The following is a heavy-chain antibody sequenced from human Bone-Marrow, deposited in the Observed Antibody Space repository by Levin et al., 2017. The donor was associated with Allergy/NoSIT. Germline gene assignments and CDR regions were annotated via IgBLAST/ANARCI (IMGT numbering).Heavy chain of an antibody. D-gene: IGHD4-17*01. Sequence: SETLSLTCAVYGESLSDYYWSWIRQPPGKGLEWIGETNHRGSTNYNPSLKSRVTTSVDTSKNQFSLRLSSVTAADTAVYYCARGQGDYGDYNNYFDYWGQGTLVTVSS. CDR3: ARGQGDYGDYNNYFDY. CDR2: TNHRGST. V-gene: IGHV4-34*01. J-gene: IGHJ4*02. CDR1: GESLSDYY.